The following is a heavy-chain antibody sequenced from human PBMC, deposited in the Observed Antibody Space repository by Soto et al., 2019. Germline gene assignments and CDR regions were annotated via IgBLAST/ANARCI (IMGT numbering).Heavy chain of an antibody. CDR2: INHSGST. CDR1: GGSFSGCY. CDR3: ARALLYYDSSGYYYGGDYGMDV. Sequence: SETLSLTCAVYGGSFSGCYWSWIRQPPGKGLEWIGEINHSGSTNYNPSLKSRVTISVDTSKNQFSLKLSSVTAADTAVYYCARALLYYDSSGYYYGGDYGMDVWGQGTTVTVSS. D-gene: IGHD3-22*01. J-gene: IGHJ6*02. V-gene: IGHV4-34*01.